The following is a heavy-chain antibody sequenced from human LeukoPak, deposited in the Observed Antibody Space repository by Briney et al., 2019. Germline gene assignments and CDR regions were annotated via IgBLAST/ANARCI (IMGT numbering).Heavy chain of an antibody. D-gene: IGHD2-2*02. CDR2: LDPEDGET. V-gene: IGHV1-24*01. Sequence: ASVKVSCKVSGYTLTELSMHWVRQAPGKGLEWMGGLDPEDGETIYAQKLQGRVTMTTDTSTSTAYMELRSLRSDDTAVYYCARDSGSYCSSPSCYTLGAFDIWGQGTMVTVSS. CDR1: GYTLTELS. CDR3: ARDSGSYCSSPSCYTLGAFDI. J-gene: IGHJ3*02.